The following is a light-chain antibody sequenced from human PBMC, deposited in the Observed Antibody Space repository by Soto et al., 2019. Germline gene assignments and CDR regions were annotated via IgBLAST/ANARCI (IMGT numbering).Light chain of an antibody. J-gene: IGKJ5*01. Sequence: EIVLTQSPGTLSLSPVERATLSCMASEPVSTSFLAWYQQKRGQPPRLLIYGASTRATGVPARFSGSGSGTDFTLTISSLEPEDFAVYYCQQRSNWPPITFGQGTRLEIK. CDR2: GAS. CDR3: QQRSNWPPIT. V-gene: IGKV3-11*01. CDR1: EPVSTSF.